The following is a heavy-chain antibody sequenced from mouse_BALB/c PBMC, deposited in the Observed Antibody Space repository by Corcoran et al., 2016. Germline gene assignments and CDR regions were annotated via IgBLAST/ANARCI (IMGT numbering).Heavy chain of an antibody. CDR2: ISCYNGAA. CDR3: ARGSYYGKDYAMDY. Sequence: LVKPGASVKISCKASGYSFTGYYMRWVKQSHGKSLEWIGYISCYNGAASYNQKFKGKATFTVDTSSSTAYMQFNSLTSEDSAVYYCARGSYYGKDYAMDYWGQGTSVTVSS. D-gene: IGHD2-10*01. CDR1: GYSFTGYY. J-gene: IGHJ4*01. V-gene: IGHV1S34*01.